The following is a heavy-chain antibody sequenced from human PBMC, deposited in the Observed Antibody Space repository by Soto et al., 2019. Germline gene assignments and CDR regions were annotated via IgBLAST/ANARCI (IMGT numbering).Heavy chain of an antibody. D-gene: IGHD3-10*01. CDR3: ASGWFGEFVYYFDY. CDR1: GYTFTSYG. V-gene: IGHV1-18*01. J-gene: IGHJ4*02. CDR2: ISAYNGNT. Sequence: QVQLVQSGAEVKKPGASVKVSCKASGYTFTSYGISWGRQAPGQGLEWMVWISAYNGNTNYAQKLHGRVTMTTDTSTSTAYMELRSLRSDDTAVYYCASGWFGEFVYYFDYWGQGTLVTVSS.